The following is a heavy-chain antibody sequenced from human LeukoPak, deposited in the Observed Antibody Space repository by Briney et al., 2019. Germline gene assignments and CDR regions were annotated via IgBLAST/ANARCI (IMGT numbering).Heavy chain of an antibody. J-gene: IGHJ6*02. CDR1: GYTFTSYD. D-gene: IGHD3-9*01. Sequence: ASVKVSCKASGYTFTSYDINWVRQATGQGLEWMGRMNPNSGNTGYAQKFQGRVTMTRNTSISTAYMELSSLRSEDTAVYYCARGHYDILTGYYYYGMDVWGQGTTVTVSS. CDR2: MNPNSGNT. CDR3: ARGHYDILTGYYYYGMDV. V-gene: IGHV1-8*01.